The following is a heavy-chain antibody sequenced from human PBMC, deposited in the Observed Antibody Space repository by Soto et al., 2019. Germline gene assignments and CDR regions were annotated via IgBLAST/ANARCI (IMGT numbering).Heavy chain of an antibody. D-gene: IGHD3-22*01. Sequence: QITLKESGPTLVKPTQTLTLTCSFSGFSLTTSGAGVGWIRQPPGKALEWLAVIYWNDDKRYSPSLKTRLTITKDTSKNHVVLTMTNMDPVDTATYYCARAHPLMIGTVGFEIWGQGTMVTVSS. J-gene: IGHJ3*02. CDR1: GFSLTTSGAG. V-gene: IGHV2-5*01. CDR2: IYWNDDK. CDR3: ARAHPLMIGTVGFEI.